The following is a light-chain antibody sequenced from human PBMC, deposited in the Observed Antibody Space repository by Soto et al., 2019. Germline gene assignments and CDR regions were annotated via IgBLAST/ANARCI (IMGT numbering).Light chain of an antibody. V-gene: IGLV1-47*01. J-gene: IGLJ2*01. CDR1: TSNIGTNY. Sequence: QSVLTQPPSASGTPGQRVTISCSGWTSNIGTNYVYWYQQLPGTAPKLLIYRNNQRPSGVPDRFSGSKSGTSASLAISGLRSEDEADYYCAAWDDSLSGRVFGGGTKLTVL. CDR3: AAWDDSLSGRV. CDR2: RNN.